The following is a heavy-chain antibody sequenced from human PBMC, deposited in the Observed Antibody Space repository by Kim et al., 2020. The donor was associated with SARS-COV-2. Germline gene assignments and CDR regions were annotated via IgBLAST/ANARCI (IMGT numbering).Heavy chain of an antibody. J-gene: IGHJ6*02. CDR2: MNPNSGNT. CDR1: GYTFTSYD. CDR3: ARGGRASGGYGMDV. D-gene: IGHD3-10*01. V-gene: IGHV1-8*01. Sequence: ASVKVSCKASGYTFTSYDINWVRQATGQGLEWMGWMNPNSGNTGYAQKFQGRVTMTRNTSISTAYMELSSLRSEDTAVYYCARGGRASGGYGMDVWGQGTTVTVSS.